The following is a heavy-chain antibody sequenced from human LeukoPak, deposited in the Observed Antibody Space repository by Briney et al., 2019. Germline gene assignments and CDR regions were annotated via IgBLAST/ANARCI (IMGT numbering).Heavy chain of an antibody. V-gene: IGHV3-23*01. Sequence: GGSLRLSCAASGFTFSYYDMSWVRQAPGKGLEWVASITLSGGSTFYADSVKVRFTISRDNSKNTLYLQMNSLSAEDTAVYYCAKRGNPAVGHHYLDVWGKGTTVSVSS. CDR3: AKRGNPAVGHHYLDV. CDR1: GFTFSYYD. J-gene: IGHJ6*03. D-gene: IGHD2-2*01. CDR2: ITLSGGST.